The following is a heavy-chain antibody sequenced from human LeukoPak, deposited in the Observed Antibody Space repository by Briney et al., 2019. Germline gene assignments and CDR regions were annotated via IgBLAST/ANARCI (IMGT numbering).Heavy chain of an antibody. V-gene: IGHV3-21*01. CDR2: ISSSSTYI. Sequence: GGSLRLSCAVSGSTFSSYSMNWVRQAPGKGLEWVSFISSSSTYIYYADSVKGRFTISRDNAKNSLYLQMNSLRAEDTAVYYCARDMDYYVSRGYYKSSCFFDYWGQGTLVTVSS. J-gene: IGHJ4*02. D-gene: IGHD3-22*01. CDR3: ARDMDYYVSRGYYKSSCFFDY. CDR1: GSTFSSYS.